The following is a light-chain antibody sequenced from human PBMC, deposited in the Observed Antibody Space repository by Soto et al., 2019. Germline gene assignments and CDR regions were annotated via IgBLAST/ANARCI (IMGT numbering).Light chain of an antibody. CDR1: QSVSSSY. CDR2: GAS. Sequence: EIVLTQSPGTLSLSPGERATLSCRASQSVSSSYLAWYQQKPGQAPRLLIYGASSRATGIPDRFISRLEPEDFAVYYCQQYGSSPYTFGQGTKLEIK. J-gene: IGKJ2*01. V-gene: IGKV3-20*01. CDR3: QQYGSSPYT.